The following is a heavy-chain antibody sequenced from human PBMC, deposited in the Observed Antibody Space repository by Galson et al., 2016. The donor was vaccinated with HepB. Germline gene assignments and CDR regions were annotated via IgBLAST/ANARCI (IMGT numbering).Heavy chain of an antibody. J-gene: IGHJ6*04. CDR3: SGVDTTMVVDV. V-gene: IGHV3-73*01. CDR2: IRTKANNYAT. Sequence: SLRLSCAASGFTFSGTVMYWVRQASGKGREWVGRIRTKANNYATSYAASVKGRFTISRDDSKNTAYLQMDSLKTEEQAVYYCSGVDTTMVVDVWGKGTTVTVSS. CDR1: GFTFSGTV. D-gene: IGHD5-18*01.